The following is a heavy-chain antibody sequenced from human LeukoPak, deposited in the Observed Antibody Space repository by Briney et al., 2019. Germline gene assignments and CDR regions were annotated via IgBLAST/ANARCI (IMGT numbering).Heavy chain of an antibody. CDR3: ARLITGTTTAFDI. CDR1: GGSISGYY. CDR2: VYTSGST. D-gene: IGHD1-7*01. J-gene: IGHJ3*02. Sequence: SETPSLTCSVSGGSISGYYWTWIRQPAGKGLEWIGRVYTSGSTHYNPSLKTRLTMSVDTSKNQFSLKLSSVTAADTAVYYCARLITGTTTAFDIWGQGAMVTVSS. V-gene: IGHV4-4*07.